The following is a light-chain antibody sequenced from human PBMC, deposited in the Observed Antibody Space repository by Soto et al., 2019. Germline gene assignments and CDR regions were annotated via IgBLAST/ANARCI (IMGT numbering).Light chain of an antibody. V-gene: IGLV2-14*01. CDR1: SGDIGSYNR. CDR2: EVT. Sequence: QSALTQPASVSGSPGQPITISCTGTSGDIGSYNRVSWYQQHPGKAPKLIIYEVTDRPSGVSNRFSGSKSGNTASLTISGLQAEDEAEYYCSSYTNINKRACVFGTGTKLTVL. CDR3: SSYTNINKRACV. J-gene: IGLJ1*01.